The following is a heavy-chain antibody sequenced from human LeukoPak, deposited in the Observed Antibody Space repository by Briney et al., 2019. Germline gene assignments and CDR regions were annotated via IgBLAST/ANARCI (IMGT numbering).Heavy chain of an antibody. Sequence: PGGSLRLSCTASGFTFSSYAMSWVRQAPGKGLEWVAFIRYDGSNKYYADSVKGRFTISRDNSKNTLYLQMNSLRAEDTAVYYCAKDMSTGSIAAAGFLDAFDIWGQGTMVTVSS. CDR2: IRYDGSNK. CDR1: GFTFSSYA. CDR3: AKDMSTGSIAAAGFLDAFDI. J-gene: IGHJ3*02. V-gene: IGHV3-30*02. D-gene: IGHD6-13*01.